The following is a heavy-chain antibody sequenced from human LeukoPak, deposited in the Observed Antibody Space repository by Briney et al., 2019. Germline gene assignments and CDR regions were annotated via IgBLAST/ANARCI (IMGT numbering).Heavy chain of an antibody. CDR3: ARDGHSSTFDY. CDR2: IYYSGST. V-gene: IGHV4-59*01. Sequence: SETLSLTCTVSGASIRNYYFSWIRQPPGKGLEWIGYIYYSGSTNYNPSLKSQVTISVDTSKNQFSLKLSSVTAADTAVYYCARDGHSSTFDYWGQGTLVTVSS. D-gene: IGHD6-13*01. CDR1: GASIRNYY. J-gene: IGHJ4*02.